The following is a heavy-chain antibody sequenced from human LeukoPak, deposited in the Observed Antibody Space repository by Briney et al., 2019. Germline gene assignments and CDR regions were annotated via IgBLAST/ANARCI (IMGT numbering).Heavy chain of an antibody. CDR2: IYYSGST. J-gene: IGHJ5*02. Sequence: SETLSLTCTVSGGSISSYYWSWIRQPPGKGLEWIGYIYYSGSTNYNPSLKSRVTISVDRSKNQFSLKLSSVTAADTAVYYCARVGCGGDCSWFDPWGQGTLVTVSS. D-gene: IGHD2-21*02. CDR1: GGSISSYY. CDR3: ARVGCGGDCSWFDP. V-gene: IGHV4-59*12.